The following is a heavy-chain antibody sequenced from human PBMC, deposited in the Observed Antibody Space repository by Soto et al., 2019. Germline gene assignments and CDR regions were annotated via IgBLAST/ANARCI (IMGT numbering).Heavy chain of an antibody. CDR1: GGTIISGGYY. J-gene: IGHJ3*02. V-gene: IGHV4-31*03. D-gene: IGHD3-22*01. CDR2: IYYSGST. CDR3: ARGATMIVVSRTMQEEPHDAFDI. Sequence: TLSLTCTVSGGTIISGGYYWSWIRQHPGKGLEWIGYIYYSGSTYYNPSLKSRVTISVDTSKNQFSLKLSSVTAADTAVYYCARGATMIVVSRTMQEEPHDAFDIWGQGTMVTVSS.